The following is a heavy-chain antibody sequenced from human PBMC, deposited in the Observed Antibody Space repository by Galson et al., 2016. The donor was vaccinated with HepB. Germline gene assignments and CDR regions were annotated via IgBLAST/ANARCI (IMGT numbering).Heavy chain of an antibody. CDR3: ARHFPGGITRGFDY. CDR2: IHQSGTT. Sequence: ETLSLTCTVSGDSISTPHWWSWVRQPPGKGLEWIGEIHQSGTTNYHPSLMSRVAMSIDQSKDPLSLVLTAVRAADTAVYFCARHFPGGITRGFDYWGRGALVTVSS. D-gene: IGHD1-14*01. CDR1: GDSISTPHW. J-gene: IGHJ4*02. V-gene: IGHV4-4*01.